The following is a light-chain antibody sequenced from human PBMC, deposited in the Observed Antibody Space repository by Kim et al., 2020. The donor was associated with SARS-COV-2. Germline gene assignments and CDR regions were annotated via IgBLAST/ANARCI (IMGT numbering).Light chain of an antibody. V-gene: IGKV1-5*03. Sequence: DIQMTQSPYTLSASVGDRVTITCRASQSISSHLAWYQQKPGRAPKLLIYKASILESGVPSRFSGSGSGTEFTLSISSLQPDDFATFYCQQYDNSPWTFGRGTKVDIK. CDR1: QSISSH. J-gene: IGKJ1*01. CDR2: KAS. CDR3: QQYDNSPWT.